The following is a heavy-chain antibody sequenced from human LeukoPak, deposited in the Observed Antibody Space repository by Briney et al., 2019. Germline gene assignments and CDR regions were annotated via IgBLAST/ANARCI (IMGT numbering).Heavy chain of an antibody. CDR2: ISSSGSTI. CDR3: ARSPMVRGVNYYYYYMDV. V-gene: IGHV3-48*03. J-gene: IGHJ6*03. D-gene: IGHD3-10*01. CDR1: GFTFSSYE. Sequence: GGSLRLSCAASGFTFSSYEMNWVRQAPGKGLEWVSYISSSGSTIYYADSVKGRFTISRENAKNSLYLQMNSLRAGDTAVYYCARSPMVRGVNYYYYYMDVWGKGTTVTISS.